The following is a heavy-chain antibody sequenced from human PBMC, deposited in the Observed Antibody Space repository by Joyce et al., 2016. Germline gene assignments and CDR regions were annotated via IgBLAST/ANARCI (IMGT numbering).Heavy chain of an antibody. Sequence: PGASVKVSCQASGYTFTSHYIHWARQAPGQGLEWMGLINPSGGTTNYAQGFQGRVTMTRDTSTSTVYMELSNLKSDDTAVFFCARGVPPASAYPRFDPWGQGTLVTVSS. V-gene: IGHV1-46*01. CDR2: INPSGGTT. CDR1: GYTFTSHY. D-gene: IGHD2-2*01. CDR3: ARGVPPASAYPRFDP. J-gene: IGHJ5*02.